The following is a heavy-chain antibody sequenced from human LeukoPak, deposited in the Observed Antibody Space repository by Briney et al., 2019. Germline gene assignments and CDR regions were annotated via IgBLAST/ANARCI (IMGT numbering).Heavy chain of an antibody. V-gene: IGHV1-69*06. Sequence: KVSCKASGGTFSSYAISWVRQAPGQGLEWMGGIIPVFGTANYAQKFQGRVTITADKSTSTAYMELSSLRSEDTAVYYCARQELLPDTAMVTDYYYYMDVWGKGTTVTVSS. D-gene: IGHD5-18*01. CDR1: GGTFSSYA. CDR2: IIPVFGTA. CDR3: ARQELLPDTAMVTDYYYYMDV. J-gene: IGHJ6*03.